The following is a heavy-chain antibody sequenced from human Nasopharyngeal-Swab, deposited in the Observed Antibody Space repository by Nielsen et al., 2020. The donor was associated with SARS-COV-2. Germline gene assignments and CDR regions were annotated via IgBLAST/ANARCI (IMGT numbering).Heavy chain of an antibody. CDR2: INAANSNT. CDR3: ARALRWSSGFDY. D-gene: IGHD4-23*01. Sequence: ASVKVSCEASGYTFTSYAVHWVRQAPGQRLEWMGWINAANSNTKYSPKYQGRVTITRAPSATIVYMELSSLRSEDTAVYYCARALRWSSGFDYWGQGTLVTVSS. J-gene: IGHJ4*02. CDR1: GYTFTSYA. V-gene: IGHV1-3*01.